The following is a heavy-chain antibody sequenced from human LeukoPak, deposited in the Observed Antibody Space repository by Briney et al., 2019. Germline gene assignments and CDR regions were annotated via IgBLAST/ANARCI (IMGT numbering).Heavy chain of an antibody. Sequence: ASVKVSCKASGYMFTNYYIHWVRQAPGQGLEWMGIINPRSGSANYAQNFQGRVIMTRDTSTTTVYMELSSLRSEDTAVYYCASPRPHCSGGSCDETFDYWGQGTLVTVSS. CDR3: ASPRPHCSGGSCDETFDY. D-gene: IGHD2-15*01. CDR2: INPRSGSA. V-gene: IGHV1-46*01. J-gene: IGHJ4*02. CDR1: GYMFTNYY.